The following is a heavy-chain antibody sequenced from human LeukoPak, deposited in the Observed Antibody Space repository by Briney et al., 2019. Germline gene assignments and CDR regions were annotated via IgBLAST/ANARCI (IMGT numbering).Heavy chain of an antibody. CDR1: GGSINSNNW. CDR2: INHSGST. D-gene: IGHD3-3*01. CDR3: ARGYHDFWSGYYAGGWFDP. J-gene: IGHJ5*02. Sequence: SGTLSLTCVVSGGSINSNNWWNWVRQPPGKGLEWIGEINHSGSTNYNPSLKSRVTISVDTSKNQFSLKLSSVTAADTAVYYCARGYHDFWSGYYAGGWFDPWGQGTLVTVSS. V-gene: IGHV4-4*02.